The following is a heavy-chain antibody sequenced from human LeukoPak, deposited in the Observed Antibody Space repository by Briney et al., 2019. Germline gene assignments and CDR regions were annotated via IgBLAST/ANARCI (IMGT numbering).Heavy chain of an antibody. D-gene: IGHD6-13*01. Sequence: GGSLRLSCAASGFTFSSYSMNWVRQAPGKGLEWVSSISSSSSYIYYADSVKGRFTISRDNAKNSLYLQMNSLRAEDTAVYYCARESSSWLNNWFDPWGQGTLVTVSS. CDR2: ISSSSSYI. V-gene: IGHV3-21*01. CDR3: ARESSSWLNNWFDP. J-gene: IGHJ5*02. CDR1: GFTFSSYS.